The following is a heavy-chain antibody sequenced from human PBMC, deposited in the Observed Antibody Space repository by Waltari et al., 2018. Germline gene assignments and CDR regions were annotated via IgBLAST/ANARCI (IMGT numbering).Heavy chain of an antibody. J-gene: IGHJ6*03. CDR1: GGSTSTYY. CDR2: IHYSGGS. CDR3: ARADTSTSYFYYYMDV. Sequence: QVQLQESGPGLVKPSETLSLTCTVSGGSTSTYYWSWVRQSPGKGLEWIGYIHYSGGSVYNPSLRSRVAISLDTPNNQFSLRLRSVTAADAAIYYCARADTSTSYFYYYMDVWGKGTTVTVSS. V-gene: IGHV4-59*01. D-gene: IGHD1-26*01.